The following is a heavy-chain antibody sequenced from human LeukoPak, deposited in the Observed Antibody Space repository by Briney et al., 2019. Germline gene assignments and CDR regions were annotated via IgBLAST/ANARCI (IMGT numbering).Heavy chain of an antibody. CDR2: INPNSGNT. CDR3: ARDKVIASAGTPNWFDP. J-gene: IGHJ5*02. V-gene: IGHV1-8*01. Sequence: ASVKVSCKASGYTFTSYDINWVRQATGQGLEWMGWINPNSGNTGYAQKFQGRVTMTTDTATSTAYMELRSLRSDDTAVYYCARDKVIASAGTPNWFDPWGQGTLVTVSS. CDR1: GYTFTSYD. D-gene: IGHD6-13*01.